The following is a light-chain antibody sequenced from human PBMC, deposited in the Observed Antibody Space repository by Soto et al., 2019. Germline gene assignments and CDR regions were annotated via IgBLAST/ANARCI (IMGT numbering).Light chain of an antibody. Sequence: DIQMTQSPSSLSGSVGDRVTITCRASQSISIYLNWYQQKPGKAPKVLIYDASSLESGVPSRSSGSGSGTDFILTISSLQPDDFATYYCQYYSAVWAFGQGTKVDIK. CDR3: QYYSAVWA. CDR2: DAS. J-gene: IGKJ1*01. CDR1: QSISIY. V-gene: IGKV1-5*01.